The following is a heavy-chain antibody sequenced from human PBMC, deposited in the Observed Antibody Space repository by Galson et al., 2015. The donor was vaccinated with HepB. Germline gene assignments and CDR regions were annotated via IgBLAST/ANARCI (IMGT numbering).Heavy chain of an antibody. CDR3: ATTGGSSSWLYLDH. D-gene: IGHD6-13*01. CDR1: GFTFSSYW. Sequence: SLRLSCAASGFTFSSYWMSWVRQPPGKGLEWVANIKEDGSEKYYVDSVKGRFTISRDNAKNSLYLQMNSLRAEDTAMYYCATTGGSSSWLYLDHWGQGTLVTVSS. CDR2: IKEDGSEK. J-gene: IGHJ4*02. V-gene: IGHV3-7*03.